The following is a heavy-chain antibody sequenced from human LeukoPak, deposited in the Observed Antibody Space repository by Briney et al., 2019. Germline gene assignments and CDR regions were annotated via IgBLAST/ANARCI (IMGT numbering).Heavy chain of an antibody. J-gene: IGHJ3*02. CDR1: GYTFTHYV. V-gene: IGHV1-18*01. Sequence: ASVKVSCKASGYTFTHYVISWVRQAPGQGLEWMGRISPYNGNTKYAQKLQGRVTMTTDTSTSTAYMELRSLRSDDTAVYYCARASTHRYNWKSGQLNDAFDIWGQGTMVTVSS. CDR3: ARASTHRYNWKSGQLNDAFDI. D-gene: IGHD1-20*01. CDR2: ISPYNGNT.